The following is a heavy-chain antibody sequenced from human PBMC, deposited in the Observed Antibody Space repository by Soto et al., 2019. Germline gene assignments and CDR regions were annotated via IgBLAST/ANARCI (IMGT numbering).Heavy chain of an antibody. CDR1: GGSISSYY. V-gene: IGHV4-59*01. CDR2: IYYSGST. CDR3: ARGNEYSSSYYYYYYYMDV. D-gene: IGHD6-6*01. Sequence: SETLSLTCTVSGGSISSYYWSWIRQPPGKGLEWIGYIYYSGSTNYNPSLKSRVTISVDTSKNQFSLKLSSVTAADTAVYYCARGNEYSSSYYYYYYYMDVWGKGTTVTVSS. J-gene: IGHJ6*03.